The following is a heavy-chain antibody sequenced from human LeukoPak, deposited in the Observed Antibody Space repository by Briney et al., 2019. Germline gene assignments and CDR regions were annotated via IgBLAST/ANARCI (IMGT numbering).Heavy chain of an antibody. J-gene: IGHJ5*02. CDR3: ARFLSRIVGATSWFDP. CDR2: IYYSGST. V-gene: IGHV4-59*01. D-gene: IGHD1-26*01. CDR1: GGSISSYY. Sequence: PSETLSLTCTVSGGSISSYYWSWIRQPPGKGLEWIGYIYYSGSTNYNPSLKSRATISVDTSKNQFSLKLSSVTAADTAVYYCARFLSRIVGATSWFDPWGQGTLVTVSS.